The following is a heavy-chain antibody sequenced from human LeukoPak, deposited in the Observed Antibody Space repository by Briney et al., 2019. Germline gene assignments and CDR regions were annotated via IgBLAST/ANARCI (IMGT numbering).Heavy chain of an antibody. J-gene: IGHJ5*02. V-gene: IGHV1-69*06. CDR3: ARDRGDYDILTGYYRDNWFDP. Sequence: SVKVSFKASGGTFSSYAISWVRQAPGQGLELMGGIIPIFGTANYAQKFQGRVTITADKSTSTAYMELSSLRSEDTAVYSCARDRGDYDILTGYYRDNWFDPWGQGTLVTVSS. CDR1: GGTFSSYA. D-gene: IGHD3-9*01. CDR2: IIPIFGTA.